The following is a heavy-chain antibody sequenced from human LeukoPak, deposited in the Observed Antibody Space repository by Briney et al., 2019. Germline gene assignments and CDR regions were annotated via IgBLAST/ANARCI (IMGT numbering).Heavy chain of an antibody. CDR2: ISGNDGKT. J-gene: IGHJ4*02. V-gene: IGHV3-23*01. D-gene: IGHD3-22*01. Sequence: PGGSLRLSCAASGFTFSSYAMSWVRQAPGKGLEWVSLISGNDGKTNYADSVKGRFTISRDNSKNTLYLQMNSLRAEDTAVYYCARDKDSSGVWYFDYWGQGTLVTVSS. CDR3: ARDKDSSGVWYFDY. CDR1: GFTFSSYA.